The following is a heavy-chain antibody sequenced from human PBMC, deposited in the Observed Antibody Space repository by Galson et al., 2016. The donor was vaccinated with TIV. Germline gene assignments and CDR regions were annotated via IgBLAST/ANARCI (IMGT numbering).Heavy chain of an antibody. Sequence: SLRLSCAASGFTFNNYGMHWVRQTPGKGLDWVAFIRYDGKSQFYGDSVKGRFTVSRDRSTNTMYLQMNNVRPDDTALYYCAKLSGYSGDWDAFDVWGQGTMVIVSS. CDR3: AKLSGYSGDWDAFDV. J-gene: IGHJ3*01. V-gene: IGHV3-30*02. D-gene: IGHD6-19*01. CDR1: GFTFNNYG. CDR2: IRYDGKSQ.